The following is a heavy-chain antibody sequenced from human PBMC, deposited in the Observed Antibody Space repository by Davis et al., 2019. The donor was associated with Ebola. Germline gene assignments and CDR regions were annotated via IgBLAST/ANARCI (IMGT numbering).Heavy chain of an antibody. D-gene: IGHD2-21*02. CDR3: ARDVVVTGGSFDY. Sequence: PGGSLRLSCAASGFTVSSNYMSWVRQAPGKGLEWVSVIYSGGSTYYADSVKGRFTISRDNSKNTLYLQMNSLRAEDTAVYYCARDVVVTGGSFDYWGQGTLVTVSS. CDR1: GFTVSSNY. V-gene: IGHV3-53*01. J-gene: IGHJ4*02. CDR2: IYSGGST.